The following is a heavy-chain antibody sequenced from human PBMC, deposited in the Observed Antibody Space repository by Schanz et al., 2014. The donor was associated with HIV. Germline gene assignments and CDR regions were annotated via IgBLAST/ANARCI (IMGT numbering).Heavy chain of an antibody. Sequence: EVQLVESGGGLVKPGGSLRLSCAASGFIFSDYSMNWVRQAPGKGLEWVSSISSSSSYIYYADSVKGRFTISRDNAKNSLFLQMNSLRAEDTAVYFCARIYVDTAMVEEYWGQGTRVTVSS. J-gene: IGHJ4*02. V-gene: IGHV3-21*01. CDR3: ARIYVDTAMVEEY. CDR2: ISSSSSYI. D-gene: IGHD5-18*01. CDR1: GFIFSDYS.